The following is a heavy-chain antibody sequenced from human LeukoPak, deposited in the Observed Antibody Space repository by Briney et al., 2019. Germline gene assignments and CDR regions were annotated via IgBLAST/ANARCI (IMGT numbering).Heavy chain of an antibody. D-gene: IGHD3-16*01. CDR3: ARIKIDYAPITLRPVYYFDY. V-gene: IGHV4-4*07. Sequence: SETLSLTCTVSGGSISSYYWSWIRQPAGKGLEWIGRISTSGSTNYNPSLKSRVSISVDTSNQQFSLKLSSVTAADTAVYYCARIKIDYAPITLRPVYYFDYWGQGTLVTVSS. J-gene: IGHJ4*02. CDR2: ISTSGST. CDR1: GGSISSYY.